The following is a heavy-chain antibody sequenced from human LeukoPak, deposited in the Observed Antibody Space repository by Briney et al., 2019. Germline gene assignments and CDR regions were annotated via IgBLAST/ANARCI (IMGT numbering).Heavy chain of an antibody. CDR1: GFTFSSYA. Sequence: GGSLRLSCAASGFTFSSYAMHWVRQAPGKGLEWVAVISYDGSNKYYADSVKGRFTISRDNSKNTLYLQMNSLRAEDRAVYYCAREAYSSSWSDYWGQGTLVTVSS. CDR3: AREAYSSSWSDY. J-gene: IGHJ4*02. D-gene: IGHD6-13*01. V-gene: IGHV3-30-3*01. CDR2: ISYDGSNK.